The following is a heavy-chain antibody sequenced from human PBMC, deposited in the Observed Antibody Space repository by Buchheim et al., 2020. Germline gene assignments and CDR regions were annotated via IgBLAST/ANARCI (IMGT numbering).Heavy chain of an antibody. D-gene: IGHD2-21*02. CDR3: ARAPGMTGDFYFDY. CDR2: VYPDDSDT. Sequence: VQLVQSGAEVKKPGESLMISCKGSGYNFANYWIAWVRQMPGKGLEWMGIVYPDDSDTRYSPSFQGKVSVSADKSITTAYLQWSSLKASDTAMYYCARAPGMTGDFYFDYWGQGTL. CDR1: GYNFANYW. J-gene: IGHJ4*02. V-gene: IGHV5-51*03.